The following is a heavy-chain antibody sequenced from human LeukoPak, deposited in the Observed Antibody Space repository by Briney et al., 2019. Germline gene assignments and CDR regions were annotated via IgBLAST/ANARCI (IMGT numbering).Heavy chain of an antibody. CDR1: GGTFSSYA. Sequence: SVKVSCKASGGTFSSYAISWVRQAPGQGLGWMGGIIPIFGTANYAQKFQGRVTITADESTSTAYMELSSLRSEDTAVYYCARDTLVVPAAISGRYYHYGMDVWGKGTTVTVSS. J-gene: IGHJ6*04. V-gene: IGHV1-69*01. D-gene: IGHD2-2*01. CDR2: IIPIFGTA. CDR3: ARDTLVVPAAISGRYYHYGMDV.